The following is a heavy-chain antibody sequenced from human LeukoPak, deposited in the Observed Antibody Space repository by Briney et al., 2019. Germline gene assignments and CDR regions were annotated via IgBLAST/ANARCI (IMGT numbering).Heavy chain of an antibody. D-gene: IGHD3-22*01. CDR2: ISGSGGST. CDR1: GFTFSSYA. J-gene: IGHJ4*02. CDR3: ARDRTLYYYDSSGYHDY. V-gene: IGHV3-23*01. Sequence: GGSLRLSCAASGFTFSSYAMSWVRQAPGKGLEWVSAISGSGGSTYYADSVKGRFTISRDNSKNTLYLQMNSLRAEDTAVYYCARDRTLYYYDSSGYHDYWGQGTLVTVSS.